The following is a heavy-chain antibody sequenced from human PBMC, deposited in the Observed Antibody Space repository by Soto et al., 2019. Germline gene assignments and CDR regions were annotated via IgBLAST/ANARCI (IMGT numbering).Heavy chain of an antibody. D-gene: IGHD3-9*01. J-gene: IGHJ6*02. Sequence: SETLSLTCTVSGGSISSGGYYWSWIRQPPGKGLEWIGYIYYSGSTNYNPSLKSRVTISVDTSKNQFSLKLSSVTAADTAVYYCARTKNILTGFYYYYYYGMDVWGQGTTVTVSS. V-gene: IGHV4-61*08. CDR3: ARTKNILTGFYYYYYYGMDV. CDR1: GGSISSGGYY. CDR2: IYYSGST.